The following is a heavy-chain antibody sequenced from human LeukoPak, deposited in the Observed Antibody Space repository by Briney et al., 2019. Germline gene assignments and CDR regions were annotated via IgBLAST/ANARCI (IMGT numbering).Heavy chain of an antibody. Sequence: GASVKVSCKASGYTFTSYGISWVRQAPGQGLEWMGWISAYNGNTNYAQKLQGRVTMTTDTSTSTAYMELGSLRSDDTAVYYCARDRMYYYGSGSYYSSESYYYYYMDVWGKGTTVTISS. J-gene: IGHJ6*03. CDR2: ISAYNGNT. D-gene: IGHD3-10*01. V-gene: IGHV1-18*01. CDR3: ARDRMYYYGSGSYYSSESYYYYYMDV. CDR1: GYTFTSYG.